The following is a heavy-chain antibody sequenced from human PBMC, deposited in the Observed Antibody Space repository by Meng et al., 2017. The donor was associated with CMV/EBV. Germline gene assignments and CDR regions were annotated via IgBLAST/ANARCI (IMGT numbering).Heavy chain of an antibody. CDR1: GGTFSSYA. J-gene: IGHJ3*02. V-gene: IGHV1-69*05. D-gene: IGHD6-13*01. CDR3: ARTPQIAAAGGQYAFDI. CDR2: IIPIFGTA. Sequence: SVKVSCKASGGTFSSYAISWVRQAPGQGLEWMGGIIPIFGTANYAQKFQGRVTITTDESTSTAYMELSSLRSEDTAVYYCARTPQIAAAGGQYAFDIWGQGTMVTVSS.